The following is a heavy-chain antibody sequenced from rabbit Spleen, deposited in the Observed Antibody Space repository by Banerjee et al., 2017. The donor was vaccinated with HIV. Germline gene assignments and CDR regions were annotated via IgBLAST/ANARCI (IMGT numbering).Heavy chain of an antibody. CDR3: ARETSSGWGVVSYYFNL. CDR2: VGSGATGNT. Sequence: QSLEESGGGLVQPEGSLTLTCTASGFSFSSRYYMCWVRQAPGKGLEWIGCVGSGATGNTYYANWAKGRFTSSKTSSTTLTLQMTSLTAADTATYFCARETSSGWGVVSYYFNLWGPGTLVTVS. V-gene: IGHV1S40*01. J-gene: IGHJ4*01. D-gene: IGHD4-1*01. CDR1: GFSFSSRYY.